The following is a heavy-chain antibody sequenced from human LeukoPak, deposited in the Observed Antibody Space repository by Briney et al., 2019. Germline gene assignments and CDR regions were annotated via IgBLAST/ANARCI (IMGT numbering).Heavy chain of an antibody. CDR3: ARVFGGVGATLDY. V-gene: IGHV3-30*01. CDR1: GFTLSSYA. J-gene: IGHJ4*02. Sequence: PGESLRLFCSASGFTLSSYAMHWVRQAPGKGLEWVAVISYDGSNKYYANSVKGRFTISRDNSKNTLYLQMNSLRAEDTAVYYCARVFGGVGATLDYWGQGTMVTVSS. D-gene: IGHD1-26*01. CDR2: ISYDGSNK.